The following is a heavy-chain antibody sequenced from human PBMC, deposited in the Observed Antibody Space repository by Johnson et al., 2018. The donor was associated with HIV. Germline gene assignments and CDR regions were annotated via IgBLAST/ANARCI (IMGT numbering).Heavy chain of an antibody. D-gene: IGHD1-7*01. CDR2: ISGSGGST. CDR3: ARSSQLLDAFDI. Sequence: VQLVESGGGLVQPGGSLRLSCAASGFTFSSYAMSWVRQAPGQGLEWVSAISGSGGSTYYADSVKGRFTISRDNAKNSLYLQMNSLRAEDTALYYCARSSQLLDAFDIWGQGTMVTVSS. V-gene: IGHV3-23*04. J-gene: IGHJ3*02. CDR1: GFTFSSYA.